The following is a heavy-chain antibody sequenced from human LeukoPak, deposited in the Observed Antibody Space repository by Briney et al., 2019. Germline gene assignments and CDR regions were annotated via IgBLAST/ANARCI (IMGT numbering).Heavy chain of an antibody. V-gene: IGHV3-53*01. CDR3: ARENIAVAGYYYFDY. J-gene: IGHJ4*02. Sequence: XGSLRLSCAASGFTVSSNYMKWVRQAPGKGLEWVSVLYSGGSTYYADSVKGRFTISRDNSRNTLYLQMNSLRAEDTAVYYCARENIAVAGYYYFDYWGQGTLVTVSS. CDR1: GFTVSSNY. D-gene: IGHD6-19*01. CDR2: LYSGGST.